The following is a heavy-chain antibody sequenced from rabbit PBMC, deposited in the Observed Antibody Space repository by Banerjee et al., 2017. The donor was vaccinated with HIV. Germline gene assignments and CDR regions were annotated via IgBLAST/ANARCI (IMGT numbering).Heavy chain of an antibody. Sequence: QSLEESGGDLVKPGASLTLTCTASGFSFSSSYYMCWVRQAPGKGLEWIACIYAGSSGSTYYASWAKGRFTISKTSSTTVTLQMTSLTAADTATYFCARRGVGRLDLWGQGTLVTVS. J-gene: IGHJ3*01. CDR2: IYAGSSGST. V-gene: IGHV1S40*01. CDR3: ARRGVGRLDL. CDR1: GFSFSSSYY.